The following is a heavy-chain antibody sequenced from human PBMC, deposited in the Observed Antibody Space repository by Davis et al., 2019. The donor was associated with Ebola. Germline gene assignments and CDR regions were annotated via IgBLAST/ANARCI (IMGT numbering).Heavy chain of an antibody. Sequence: PSETLSLTYTVSGGSISSSSYYWGWIRQPPGKGLEWIGSIYYSGSTYYNPSLKSRVTISVDTSKNQFSLKLSSVTAADTAVYYCARNSGSYLWFDYWGQGTLVTVSS. D-gene: IGHD1-26*01. CDR1: GGSISSSSYY. V-gene: IGHV4-39*07. CDR3: ARNSGSYLWFDY. J-gene: IGHJ4*02. CDR2: IYYSGST.